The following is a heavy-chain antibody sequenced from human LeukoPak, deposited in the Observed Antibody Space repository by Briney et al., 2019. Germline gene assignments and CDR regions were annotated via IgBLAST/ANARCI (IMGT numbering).Heavy chain of an antibody. CDR1: GFTFTTYG. V-gene: IGHV3-23*01. D-gene: IGHD1-14*01. Sequence: GGSLRLSCSASGFTFTTYGMNWVRQAPGKGLEWVSGIGGSGTRTYYADSVKGRFTISRDNSKNTLYLQMNSLRAEDTAVYYCARDQKWASGIIVDYWGQGTLVTVSS. J-gene: IGHJ4*02. CDR3: ARDQKWASGIIVDY. CDR2: IGGSGTRT.